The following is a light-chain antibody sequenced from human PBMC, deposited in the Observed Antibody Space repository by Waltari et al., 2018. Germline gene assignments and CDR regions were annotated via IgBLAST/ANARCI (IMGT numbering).Light chain of an antibody. CDR3: QTWDTDNHVV. Sequence: QSALTQPASVSGSPGQSITISCTGTSSYVGSYNYFSWYQQHPGNAPKLIIYYVSNRPSGVSSRFSGSSSGAERFLTISRLQSEDEADYYCQTWDTDNHVVFGGGTKLIVL. J-gene: IGLJ2*01. CDR2: YVS. V-gene: IGLV2-14*01. CDR1: SSYVGSYNY.